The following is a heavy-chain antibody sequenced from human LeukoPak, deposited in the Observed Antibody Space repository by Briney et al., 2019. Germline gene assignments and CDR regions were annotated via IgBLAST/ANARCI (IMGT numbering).Heavy chain of an antibody. CDR2: IYYSGST. J-gene: IGHJ4*02. Sequence: ASETLSLTCTVSGGSISSSSYYWGWIRQTPGKGLEWIGSIYYSGSTYYNPSLKSRVTISVDTSKNQFSLKLSSVTAADTAVYYCARVNSKVGAGLDYWGQGTLVTVSS. V-gene: IGHV4-39*07. CDR1: GGSISSSSYY. CDR3: ARVNSKVGAGLDY. D-gene: IGHD1-26*01.